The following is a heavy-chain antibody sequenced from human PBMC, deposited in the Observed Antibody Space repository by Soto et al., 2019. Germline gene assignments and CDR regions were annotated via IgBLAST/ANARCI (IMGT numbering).Heavy chain of an antibody. CDR3: ARDPGSIEV. D-gene: IGHD6-6*01. Sequence: GSLRLSCAASGFTFSSYEMNWVRQAPGKGEEWVSYISSSGSTIYYADSVKGRFTISRDKAKHTLYLQRNSLRAEDTAFYYCARDPGSIEVWGQGTLVTVSS. J-gene: IGHJ4*02. V-gene: IGHV3-48*03. CDR1: GFTFSSYE. CDR2: ISSSGSTI.